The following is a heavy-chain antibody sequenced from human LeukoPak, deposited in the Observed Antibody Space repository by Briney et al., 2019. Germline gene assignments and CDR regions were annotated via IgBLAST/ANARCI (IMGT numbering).Heavy chain of an antibody. Sequence: ASVKVSCKASGGTFSSYAISWVRQAPGQGLEWMGRIIPILGMANYAQKFQGRVTITADKSTSTAYMELSSRRSEDTAVYYCASAYSTGPLDYWGQGTLVTVSS. J-gene: IGHJ4*02. CDR3: ASAYSTGPLDY. V-gene: IGHV1-69*04. D-gene: IGHD2-8*02. CDR2: IIPILGMA. CDR1: GGTFSSYA.